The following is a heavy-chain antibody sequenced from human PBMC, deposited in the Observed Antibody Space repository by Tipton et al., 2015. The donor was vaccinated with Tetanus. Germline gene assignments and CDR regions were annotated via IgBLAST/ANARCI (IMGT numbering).Heavy chain of an antibody. CDR3: ARDQGGGRVVRLNWLDP. CDR1: GASINAGGYP. Sequence: TLSLTCTVSGASINAGGYPWTWVRQRPGKGPEWIGYIYYSGSTYYNPSLKSRVSMSVDTSKNQFSLNLTSVTAADTAVYYCARDQGGGRVVRLNWLDPWGHGTLVTVSS. J-gene: IGHJ5*02. V-gene: IGHV4-31*03. CDR2: IYYSGST. D-gene: IGHD6-6*01.